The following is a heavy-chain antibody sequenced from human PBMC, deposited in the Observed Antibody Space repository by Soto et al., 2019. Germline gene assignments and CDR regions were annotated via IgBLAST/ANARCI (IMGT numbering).Heavy chain of an antibody. CDR3: ARSAGKGGLAAPIDY. CDR1: GFSFSSYA. CDR2: ISGRDGST. V-gene: IGHV3-23*01. J-gene: IGHJ4*02. D-gene: IGHD6-13*01. Sequence: EVQLLESGGGLVQPGGSLRLSCVASGFSFSSYAMSWVRQAPGKGLEWVSVISGRDGSTYYADSVKGRFTISRDNSKNTLFLQMDSLRAEDTAVYYCARSAGKGGLAAPIDYWGQGTLVTVSS.